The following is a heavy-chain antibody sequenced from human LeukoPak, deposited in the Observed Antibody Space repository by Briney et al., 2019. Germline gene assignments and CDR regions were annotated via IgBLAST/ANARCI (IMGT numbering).Heavy chain of an antibody. Sequence: GGSLRLSCAVSGITLSNYGMSWVRQAPGKGLEWVAGISDSGGATNYADSVKGRFTISRDNRKNTLYLQMNSLRAEDAAVYFCAKRGVVIRVILVGFHKQAYYFDSWGQGALVTVSS. CDR3: AKRGVVIRVILVGFHKQAYYFDS. CDR1: GITLSNYG. CDR2: ISDSGGAT. J-gene: IGHJ4*02. D-gene: IGHD3-22*01. V-gene: IGHV3-23*01.